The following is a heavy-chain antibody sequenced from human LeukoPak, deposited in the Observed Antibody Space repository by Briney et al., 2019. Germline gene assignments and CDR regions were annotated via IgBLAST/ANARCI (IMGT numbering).Heavy chain of an antibody. J-gene: IGHJ5*02. CDR1: GGSISSGGYY. Sequence: PSDTLSLTCTVSGGSISSGGYYWSWIRQHPGEGLEWIGNIYYSGSTYYNPSLKSRLTISVDTSKNQFSLKLSSVTAADTAVYYCARALGSSGYGWFDPWGQGTLVTVSS. CDR3: ARALGSSGYGWFDP. CDR2: IYYSGST. D-gene: IGHD3-22*01. V-gene: IGHV4-31*03.